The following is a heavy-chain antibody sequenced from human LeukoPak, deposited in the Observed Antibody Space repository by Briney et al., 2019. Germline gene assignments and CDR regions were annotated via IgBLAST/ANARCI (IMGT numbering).Heavy chain of an antibody. V-gene: IGHV1-69*05. J-gene: IGHJ4*02. CDR3: ARAPWLSLYYFDY. Sequence: SVKVSCKASGGTFSSYAISWVRQAPGQGLEWMGGIIPIFGTANYAQKFQGRVTITRDTSASTAYMELSSLRSEDMAVYYCARAPWLSLYYFDYWGQGTLVTVSS. D-gene: IGHD2/OR15-2a*01. CDR1: GGTFSSYA. CDR2: IIPIFGTA.